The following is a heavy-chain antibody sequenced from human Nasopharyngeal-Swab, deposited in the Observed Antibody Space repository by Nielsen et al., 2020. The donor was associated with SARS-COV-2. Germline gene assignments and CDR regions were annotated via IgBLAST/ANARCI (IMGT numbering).Heavy chain of an antibody. CDR3: ARERGEYGDYWGEAFDI. D-gene: IGHD4-17*01. CDR2: ISYDGSNK. CDR1: GFTFSSYG. Sequence: GESLKISCAASGFTFSSYGMHWVRQAPGKGLEWVAVISYDGSNKYYADSVKGRSTISRDNSKNTLYLQMNSLRAEGTAVYYCARERGEYGDYWGEAFDIWGQGTMVTVSS. J-gene: IGHJ3*02. V-gene: IGHV3-30*03.